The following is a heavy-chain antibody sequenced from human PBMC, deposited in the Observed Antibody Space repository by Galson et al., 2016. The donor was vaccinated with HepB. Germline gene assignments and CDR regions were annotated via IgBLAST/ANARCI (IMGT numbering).Heavy chain of an antibody. V-gene: IGHV3-74*01. CDR1: GFTFSSYW. J-gene: IGHJ4*02. D-gene: IGHD6-19*01. Sequence: SLRLSCAASGFTFSSYWMHWLRQVPGKGLAWVSRINTDGSSTSYADSVKGRFTISRDNAKNTLYLQMNSLRAEDTAVYYCAKGGGGDGSGCDDWGQGTLGTVSS. CDR2: INTDGSST. CDR3: AKGGGGDGSGCDD.